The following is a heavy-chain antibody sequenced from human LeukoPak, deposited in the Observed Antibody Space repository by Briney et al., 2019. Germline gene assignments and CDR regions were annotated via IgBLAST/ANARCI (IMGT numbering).Heavy chain of an antibody. V-gene: IGHV4-30-4*08. D-gene: IGHD1-26*01. J-gene: IGHJ4*02. CDR2: IYYSGST. CDR3: ARVGPTLLLDF. CDR1: GGSISSSSYY. Sequence: SETLSLTCTVSGGSISSSSYYWGWIRQPPGRGLEWIGYIYYSGSTYYNPSLKSRVTISVDTSKKQFSLKLSSVTAADTAVYYCARVGPTLLLDFWGQGTLVTVSS.